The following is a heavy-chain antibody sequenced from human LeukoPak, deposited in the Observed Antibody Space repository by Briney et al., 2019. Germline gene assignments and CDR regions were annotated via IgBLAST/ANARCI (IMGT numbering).Heavy chain of an antibody. CDR2: IYYSGST. D-gene: IGHD3-3*01. V-gene: IGHV4-39*07. CDR3: ARAEEYYDFWSGYYRSSWFDP. CDR1: GGSISGSSYY. J-gene: IGHJ5*02. Sequence: SETLSLTCTASGGSISGSSYYWGWIRQPPGKGLEWIGSIYYSGSTYYNPSLKSRVTISVDTSKNQFSLKLSSVTAADTAVYYCARAEEYYDFWSGYYRSSWFDPWGQGTLVTVSS.